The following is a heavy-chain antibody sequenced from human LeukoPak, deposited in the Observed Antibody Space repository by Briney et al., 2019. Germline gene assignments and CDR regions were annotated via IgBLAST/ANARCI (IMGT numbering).Heavy chain of an antibody. CDR2: ISGSSSTI. Sequence: GGSLRLSCAASGFTFSSYSMDWVRQAPGKGLEWISYISGSSSTIYYADSVKGRFTISRDNAKNSLYLQMNSLRAEDTAVYYCARDYSSSWYPFDYWGQGTLVTVSS. CDR1: GFTFSSYS. CDR3: ARDYSSSWYPFDY. V-gene: IGHV3-48*01. D-gene: IGHD6-13*01. J-gene: IGHJ4*02.